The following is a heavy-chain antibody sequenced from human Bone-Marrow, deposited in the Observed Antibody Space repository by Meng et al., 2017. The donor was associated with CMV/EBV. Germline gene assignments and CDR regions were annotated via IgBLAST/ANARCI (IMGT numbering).Heavy chain of an antibody. CDR2: IKSKTDGGTT. J-gene: IGHJ4*02. CDR1: GFTFSNAW. Sequence: GGSLRLSCAASGFTFSNAWMSWVRQAPGKGLEWVGRIKSKTDGGTTDYAAPVKGRFTISRDDSKNTLYLQMNSLKTEDTAVYYCTTGKNVLLWFGESETIEYWGQGTLVTVSS. V-gene: IGHV3-15*01. CDR3: TTGKNVLLWFGESETIEY. D-gene: IGHD3-10*01.